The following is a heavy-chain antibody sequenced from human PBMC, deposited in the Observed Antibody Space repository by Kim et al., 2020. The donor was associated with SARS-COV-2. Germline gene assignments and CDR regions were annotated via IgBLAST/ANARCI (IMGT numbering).Heavy chain of an antibody. D-gene: IGHD3-22*01. CDR1: GFTFSIYA. CDR3: AKSIDTGGYNFERGDDY. CDR2: LSGSGRHA. V-gene: IGHV3-23*01. J-gene: IGHJ4*02. Sequence: GGSLRLSCAASGFTFSIYAMSWVRQPPGKGLQWVSSLSGSGRHAYYADSVKGRFTISRDNSRNMLWLQMSSLRADDTAIYYCAKSIDTGGYNFERGDDYWGQGTRVTVSS.